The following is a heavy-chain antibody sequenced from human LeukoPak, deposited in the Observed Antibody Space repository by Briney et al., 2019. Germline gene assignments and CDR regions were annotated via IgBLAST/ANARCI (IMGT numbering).Heavy chain of an antibody. J-gene: IGHJ6*03. CDR1: GFTFSSYD. V-gene: IGHV3-13*01. CDR3: ARARYGSGSYYGMNRDRYYYYMDV. CDR2: IGTAGDT. D-gene: IGHD3-10*01. Sequence: GGSLRLSCAASGFTFSSYDMHWVRQATGEGLEWVSAIGTAGDTYYPGSVKGRFTISRENAKNSLYLQMNSLRAGDTAVYYCARARYGSGSYYGMNRDRYYYYMDVWGKGTAVTISS.